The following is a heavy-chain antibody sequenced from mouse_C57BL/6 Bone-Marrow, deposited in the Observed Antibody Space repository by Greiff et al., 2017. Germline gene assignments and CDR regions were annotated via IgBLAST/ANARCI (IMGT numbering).Heavy chain of an antibody. V-gene: IGHV3-1*01. D-gene: IGHD1-1*01. Sequence: EVMLVESGPGMVKPSQSLSLTCTVTGYSITSGYDWHWIRHFPGNKLEWMGYISYSGSTNYNPSLQSRISITHDTSKNHFFLKLNSVTTEDTATYYCARSYYGSSYGYFDVWGTGTTVTVSS. CDR2: ISYSGST. CDR1: GYSITSGYD. CDR3: ARSYYGSSYGYFDV. J-gene: IGHJ1*03.